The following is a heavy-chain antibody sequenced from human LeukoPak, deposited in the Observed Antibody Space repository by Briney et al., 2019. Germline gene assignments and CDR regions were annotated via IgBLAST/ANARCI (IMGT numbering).Heavy chain of an antibody. J-gene: IGHJ4*02. V-gene: IGHV3-43*01. CDR3: AKELDTMFFDY. Sequence: PGGSLRLSCAPSGFTFDRYTIHWVRQAPGQGLEWVSLAGWAGGTTYYSDSVRGRFTISRDSGKNSVYLQMNSLTTDDTAFYFCAKELDTMFFDYWGQGALVTVSS. CDR1: GFTFDRYT. D-gene: IGHD3-10*02. CDR2: AGWAGGTT.